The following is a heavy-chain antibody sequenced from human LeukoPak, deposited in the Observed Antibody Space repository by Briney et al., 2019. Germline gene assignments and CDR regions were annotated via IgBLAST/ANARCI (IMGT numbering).Heavy chain of an antibody. CDR3: ARDFTGWRDN. CDR1: GGSFSGYY. CDR2: INHSGST. V-gene: IGHV4-34*01. Sequence: SEPLSLTCAVYGGSFSGYYWSWIRQPPGKGLEWIGEINHSGSTNYNPSLKSRVTISVDTSKNQFSLKLSSVTAADTAVYYCARDFTGWRDNWGQGTLVTVSS. D-gene: IGHD2-15*01. J-gene: IGHJ4*02.